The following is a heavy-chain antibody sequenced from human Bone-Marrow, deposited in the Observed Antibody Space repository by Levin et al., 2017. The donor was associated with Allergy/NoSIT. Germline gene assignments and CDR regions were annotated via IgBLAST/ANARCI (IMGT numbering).Heavy chain of an antibody. CDR3: ARMGIYRYFDY. Sequence: PSETLSLTCTVSGGSIRSYYWSWIRQPAGKGLEWIGRIFPSGTTSYNPSLKSRVTMSVDTSKNHFSLNLNSVTAADTAVYYCARMGIYRYFDYWGQGTLVTVSS. D-gene: IGHD6-13*01. CDR2: IFPSGTT. J-gene: IGHJ4*02. V-gene: IGHV4-4*07. CDR1: GGSIRSYY.